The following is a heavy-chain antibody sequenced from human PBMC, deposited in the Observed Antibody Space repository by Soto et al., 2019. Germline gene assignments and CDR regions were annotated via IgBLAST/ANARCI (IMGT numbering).Heavy chain of an antibody. D-gene: IGHD7-27*01. CDR1: GFTFGSYG. V-gene: IGHV3-33*01. CDR2: IWYDGSNK. J-gene: IGHJ6*02. Sequence: QVQLVESGGGVVQHGRSLRLSCAASGFTFGSYGMHWVRQAPGKGLEWVAVIWYDGSNKYYADSVKGRFTISRDNSKNTLYLQMNRLRAEDTAVYYCARLGIRKNYYYGMDVWGRGTTVTVSS. CDR3: ARLGIRKNYYYGMDV.